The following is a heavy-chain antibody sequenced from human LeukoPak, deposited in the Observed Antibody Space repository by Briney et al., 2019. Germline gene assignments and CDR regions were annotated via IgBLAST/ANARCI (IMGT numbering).Heavy chain of an antibody. CDR2: ISGSGGNT. Sequence: PGGSLRLSCAASGFTFSSYAMSWVRQAPGKGLEWVSAISGSGGNTYYADSVKGRFTISRDNSQNTLYLQMNSLRAEDTAVYYCAKDPLGYVGPGTWFDPWGQGTLVTVSS. V-gene: IGHV3-23*01. CDR1: GFTFSSYA. J-gene: IGHJ5*02. CDR3: AKDPLGYVGPGTWFDP. D-gene: IGHD5-12*01.